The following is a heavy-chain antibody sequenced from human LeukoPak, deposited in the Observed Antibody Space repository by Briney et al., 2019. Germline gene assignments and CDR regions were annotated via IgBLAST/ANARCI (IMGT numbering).Heavy chain of an antibody. CDR1: GFTFSTYS. CDR2: ISTSSITK. V-gene: IGHV3-48*01. D-gene: IGHD2-15*01. Sequence: GGYVSRTCAASGFTFSTYSMSWVRQAPGKGPEWLSYISTSSITKYYADYVKGRFTISRDDAKNSLSLQMNSLRADDTAVYYCAKEMGFCSGGSWLRCFDTWGQGTLVTVSS. CDR3: AKEMGFCSGGSWLRCFDT. J-gene: IGHJ5*02.